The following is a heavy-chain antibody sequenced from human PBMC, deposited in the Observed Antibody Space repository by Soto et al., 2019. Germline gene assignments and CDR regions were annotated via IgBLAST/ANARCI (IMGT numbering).Heavy chain of an antibody. Sequence: KTSETLSLTCTVSGGSISGYYWSWIRQPPGKGLEWIGYIYYSGSTNYNPSLKSRVTISVDTSKNQFSLRLSSVTAADTAVYYCAREPYCSGGTCLGYWGQGTLVTVSS. D-gene: IGHD2-15*01. CDR1: GGSISGYY. V-gene: IGHV4-59*01. CDR3: AREPYCSGGTCLGY. CDR2: IYYSGST. J-gene: IGHJ4*02.